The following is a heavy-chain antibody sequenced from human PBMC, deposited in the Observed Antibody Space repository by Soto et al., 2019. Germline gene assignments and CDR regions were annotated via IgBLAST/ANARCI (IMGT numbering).Heavy chain of an antibody. V-gene: IGHV1-18*01. CDR3: ARVVPGGYDYGDYEGGIFDY. CDR1: GYTFTSYG. CDR2: ISAYNGNT. D-gene: IGHD4-17*01. Sequence: ASVKVSCKASGYTFTSYGISWVRQAPGQGLEWMGWISAYNGNTNYAQKLQGRVTMTTDTSTSTAYMELRSLRSDDTAVYYCARVVPGGYDYGDYEGGIFDYWGQGTLVTVSS. J-gene: IGHJ4*02.